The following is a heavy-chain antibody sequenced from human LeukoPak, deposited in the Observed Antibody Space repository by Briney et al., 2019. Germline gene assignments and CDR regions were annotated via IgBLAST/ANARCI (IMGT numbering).Heavy chain of an antibody. CDR2: IKSKTDGGTK. D-gene: IGHD4-17*01. J-gene: IGHJ4*02. V-gene: IGHV3-15*01. Sequence: GGSLTLSCAASRFTFSNVRMSWVRQSPGKGLEWVGRIKSKTDGGTKDYAANVKGRFTISKDDSKNTLYLQMNSPKTEDTAVYYRTTGDTVTFDYWGQGTLVTVSS. CDR1: RFTFSNVR. CDR3: TTGDTVTFDY.